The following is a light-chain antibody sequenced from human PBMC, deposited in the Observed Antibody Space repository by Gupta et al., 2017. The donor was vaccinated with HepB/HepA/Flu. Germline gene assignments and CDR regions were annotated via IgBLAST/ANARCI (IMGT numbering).Light chain of an antibody. CDR1: QSPLYSDGNTY. CDR3: RQGKYWPVT. Sequence: VVMTQSPLSLPVTLGQPASISCRSSQSPLYSDGNTYLSWFQQRPGQSPRRLIYKVSNRDSGVPDRFSGSGSGTDFTLKISRVEAEDVGVYYCRQGKYWPVTFGQGTKVEIK. CDR2: KVS. J-gene: IGKJ1*01. V-gene: IGKV2-30*01.